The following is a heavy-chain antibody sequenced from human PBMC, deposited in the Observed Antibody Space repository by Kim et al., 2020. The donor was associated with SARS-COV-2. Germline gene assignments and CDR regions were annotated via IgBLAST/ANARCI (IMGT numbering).Heavy chain of an antibody. CDR2: IIPIFGTA. V-gene: IGHV1-69*13. J-gene: IGHJ6*03. Sequence: SVKVSCKASGGTFSSYAISWVRQAPGQGLEWMGGIIPIFGTANYAQKFQGRVTITADESTSTAYMELSSLRSEDTAVYYCARVGLQQPRSVDYYYMDVWGRGTTVTVSS. CDR1: GGTFSSYA. D-gene: IGHD6-13*01. CDR3: ARVGLQQPRSVDYYYMDV.